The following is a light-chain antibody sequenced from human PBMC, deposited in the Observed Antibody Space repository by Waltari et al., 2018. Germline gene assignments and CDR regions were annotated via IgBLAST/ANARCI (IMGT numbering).Light chain of an antibody. CDR1: QGISNS. CDR2: VAS. V-gene: IGKV1-NL1*01. J-gene: IGKJ2*01. CDR3: QQYFFTPYT. Sequence: DIQMTQSPSSLSASVGDRVTITCRASQGISNSLAWYQHKPGKAPKLLLSVASRLQSGVPSRFTGSGSWTDYTLTISSLQPEDFATYYCQQYFFTPYTFGQGTKLEI.